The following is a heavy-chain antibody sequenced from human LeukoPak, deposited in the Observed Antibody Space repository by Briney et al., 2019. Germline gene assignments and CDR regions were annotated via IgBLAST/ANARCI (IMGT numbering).Heavy chain of an antibody. CDR2: TGLESVHT. J-gene: IGHJ4*02. CDR3: VRGDDIGKHPTRAYYFDI. D-gene: IGHD3-10*01. CDR1: RFTFTRHA. V-gene: IGHV3-23*01. Sequence: GGSLRLSCAASRFTFTRHAMSWVRQAPGKGLEWVSTTGLESVHTLCADSVQGRFTVSRDNSGNTLDLQMDNLTVDDTAIYYCVRGDDIGKHPTRAYYFDIWGQGTPVSVSS.